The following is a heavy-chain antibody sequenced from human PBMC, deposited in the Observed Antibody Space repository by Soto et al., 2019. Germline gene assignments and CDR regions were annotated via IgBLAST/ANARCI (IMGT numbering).Heavy chain of an antibody. Sequence: PSESLSLTCAVYGGSFSGYYWSWIRQPPGKGLEWIGEINHSGSTNYNPSLKSRGTITVGTSKKQSSLQRSSVTAADTAVYYCARVIRRFGEPRYYYYSYMDVWGKGTTVTVSS. D-gene: IGHD3-10*01. J-gene: IGHJ6*03. CDR3: ARVIRRFGEPRYYYYSYMDV. V-gene: IGHV4-34*01. CDR2: INHSGST. CDR1: GGSFSGYY.